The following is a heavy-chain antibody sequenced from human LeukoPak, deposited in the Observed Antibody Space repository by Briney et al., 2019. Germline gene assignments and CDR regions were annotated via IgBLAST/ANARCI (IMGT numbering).Heavy chain of an antibody. V-gene: IGHV4-30-4*01. D-gene: IGHD4-23*01. CDR3: ARESVGTLGLIDY. Sequence: SQTLPLTCTVSGGSISSGDYYWSWIRQPPGKGLEWIGYIYYSGSTYYNPSLKSRVTISVDTSKNQFSLKLSSVTAADTAVYYCARESVGTLGLIDYWGQGTLVTVSS. CDR1: GGSISSGDYY. CDR2: IYYSGST. J-gene: IGHJ4*02.